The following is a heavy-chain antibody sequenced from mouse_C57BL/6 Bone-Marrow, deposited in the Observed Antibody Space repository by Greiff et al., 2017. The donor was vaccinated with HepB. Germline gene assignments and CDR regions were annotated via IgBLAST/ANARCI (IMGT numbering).Heavy chain of an antibody. CDR1: GYTFTSYW. J-gene: IGHJ4*01. V-gene: IGHV1-5*01. D-gene: IGHD4-1*01. CDR3: TREDWGYYYAMDY. Sequence: EVKVVESGTVLARPGASVKMSCKTSGYTFTSYWMHWVKQRPGQGLEWIGAIYPGNSDTSYNQKFKGKAKLTAVTSASTAYMELSSLTNEDSAVYYCTREDWGYYYAMDYWGQGTSVTVSS. CDR2: IYPGNSDT.